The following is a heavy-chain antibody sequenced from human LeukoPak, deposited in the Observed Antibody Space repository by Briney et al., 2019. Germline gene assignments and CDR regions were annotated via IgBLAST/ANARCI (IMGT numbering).Heavy chain of an antibody. CDR3: AKRGVVIRVILVGFHKEAYYFDS. V-gene: IGHV3-23*01. J-gene: IGHJ4*02. CDR1: GITLSNYG. CDR2: ISGSGGST. D-gene: IGHD2-21*01. Sequence: GGSLRLSCAVSGITLSNYGMSWVRQAPGKGLEWVAGISGSGGSTNYADSVKGRFTISRDNPKNTLYLQLNSLRVEDTAVYFCAKRGVVIRVILVGFHKEAYYFDSWGQGALVTVSS.